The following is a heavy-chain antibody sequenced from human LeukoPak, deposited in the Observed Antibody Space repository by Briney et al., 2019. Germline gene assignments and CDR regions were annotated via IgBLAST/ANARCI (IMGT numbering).Heavy chain of an antibody. CDR3: AREGSYFGSGSPPLEY. Sequence: SETLSLTCTVSGGSISSYYWSWIRQPPGKGLVWIVYIYYSGSTNYNPSLKSRVTISVDASKNQFSLKIGSVTAADTAMYYCAREGSYFGSGSPPLEYWSRGTQVTVSS. J-gene: IGHJ4*02. CDR2: IYYSGST. D-gene: IGHD3-10*01. CDR1: GGSISSYY. V-gene: IGHV4-59*01.